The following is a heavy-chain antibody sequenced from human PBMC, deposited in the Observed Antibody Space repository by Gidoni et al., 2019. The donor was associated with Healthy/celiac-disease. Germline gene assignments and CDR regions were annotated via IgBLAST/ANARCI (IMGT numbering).Heavy chain of an antibody. V-gene: IGHV4-38-2*02. D-gene: IGHD6-13*01. CDR2: IYHSGST. Sequence: QVQLQESGPGLVKPTETLSLTCTVSGYSISSGYYWGWIRQPPGKGLEWIGSIYHSGSTYYNPSLKSGVTISVDTSKNQFSLKLSSVTAADTAVYYCARCTNGLGYSSSWYAPNWFDPWGQGTLVTVSS. CDR3: ARCTNGLGYSSSWYAPNWFDP. J-gene: IGHJ5*02. CDR1: GYSISSGYY.